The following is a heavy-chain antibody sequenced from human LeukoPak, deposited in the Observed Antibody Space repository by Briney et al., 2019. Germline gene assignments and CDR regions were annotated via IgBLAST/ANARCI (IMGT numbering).Heavy chain of an antibody. CDR3: AKGKQWELPFDY. CDR2: ISTGGKT. J-gene: IGHJ4*02. V-gene: IGHV3-23*01. Sequence: GASLRLSCAASAFTFRTYAMSWVRQAPGKGLDWVSAISTGGKTYYADSVKGRFTISRDNSKNTLYLQMNSLRAEDTAVYYCAKGKQWELPFDYWGQGTLVTVSS. D-gene: IGHD1-26*01. CDR1: AFTFRTYA.